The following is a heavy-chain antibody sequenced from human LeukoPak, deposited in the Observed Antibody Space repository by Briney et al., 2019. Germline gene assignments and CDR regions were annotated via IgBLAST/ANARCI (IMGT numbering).Heavy chain of an antibody. Sequence: GGSLRLSCAASGFTFSSYWMSWVRQAPGKALEWVANIKQDGSEKYYVDSVKGRFTISRVNAKNSLYLQMNSLRAEDTAVYYCARDSDGGSHIVDYWGQGTLVTVSS. CDR2: IKQDGSEK. V-gene: IGHV3-7*03. J-gene: IGHJ4*02. CDR1: GFTFSSYW. CDR3: ARDSDGGSHIVDY. D-gene: IGHD2-15*01.